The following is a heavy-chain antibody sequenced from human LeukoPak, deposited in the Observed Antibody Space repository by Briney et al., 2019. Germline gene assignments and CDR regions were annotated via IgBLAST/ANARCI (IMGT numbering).Heavy chain of an antibody. J-gene: IGHJ4*02. V-gene: IGHV1-2*02. CDR3: ARDRVVVPAAFDY. CDR1: GYTFTAYY. D-gene: IGHD2-2*01. CDR2: INPNSGGT. Sequence: PLASVKVSCKASGYTFTAYYMHWVRQAPGQGLEWMGWINPNSGGTNYAQKFQGRVTMTRDTSISTAYMELSRLRSDDTAVYYCARDRVVVPAAFDYWGQGTLVTVSS.